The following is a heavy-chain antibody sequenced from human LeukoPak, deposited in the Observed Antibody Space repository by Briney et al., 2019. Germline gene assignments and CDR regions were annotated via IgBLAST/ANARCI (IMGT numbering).Heavy chain of an antibody. J-gene: IGHJ4*02. CDR2: ISYDGSNK. CDR1: GFTFSSYA. D-gene: IGHD2-2*01. CDR3: AREVFTVVVPAARYFDY. Sequence: GGSLRLSCTASGFTFSSYAMHWVRQAPGKGLEWVAVISYDGSNKYYADSVKGRFTISRDNSKNTLYLQMNSLRAEDTAVYYCAREVFTVVVPAARYFDYWGQGTLVTVSS. V-gene: IGHV3-30*04.